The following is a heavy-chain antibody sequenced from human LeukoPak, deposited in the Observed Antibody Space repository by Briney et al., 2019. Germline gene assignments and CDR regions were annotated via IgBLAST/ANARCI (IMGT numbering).Heavy chain of an antibody. Sequence: GGSLRLSCAASGFTFNNAWMSWVRQAPGKGLEWVGRIKSKTDGGTTDYAAPGKGRFTISRDDSKDTLYLQMNSLKTEDTAVYYCTTDRSRYSGNYYFDYWGQGTLVTVSS. V-gene: IGHV3-15*01. CDR2: IKSKTDGGTT. D-gene: IGHD1-26*01. J-gene: IGHJ4*02. CDR3: TTDRSRYSGNYYFDY. CDR1: GFTFNNAW.